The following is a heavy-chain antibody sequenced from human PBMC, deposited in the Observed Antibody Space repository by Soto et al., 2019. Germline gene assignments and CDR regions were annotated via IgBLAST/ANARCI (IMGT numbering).Heavy chain of an antibody. J-gene: IGHJ4*02. CDR1: GYTFTSYA. Sequence: ASVKVSCKASGYTFTSYAIHWVRQAPGQRLEWMGWINVGNGNTKYSQKFQDRVTITRDTSASTAYMELGSLRSEDTAVYYCARDLGGWPDYWGQGTLVTVSS. V-gene: IGHV1-3*01. D-gene: IGHD6-19*01. CDR2: INVGNGNT. CDR3: ARDLGGWPDY.